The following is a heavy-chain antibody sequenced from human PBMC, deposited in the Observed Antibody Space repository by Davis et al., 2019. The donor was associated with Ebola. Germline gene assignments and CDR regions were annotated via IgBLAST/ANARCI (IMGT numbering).Heavy chain of an antibody. CDR3: ASTIAVAWESYLDN. V-gene: IGHV3-20*01. D-gene: IGHD6-19*01. CDR2: ISWNGGST. J-gene: IGHJ4*02. CDR1: GFTFDDYA. Sequence: GGSLRLSCAASGFTFDDYAMTWVRQAPGKGLEWVSGISWNGGSTGYADSVKGRFTISRDNAKNSLYLRLNSLRAEDTALYHCASTIAVAWESYLDNWGQGTLVTVSS.